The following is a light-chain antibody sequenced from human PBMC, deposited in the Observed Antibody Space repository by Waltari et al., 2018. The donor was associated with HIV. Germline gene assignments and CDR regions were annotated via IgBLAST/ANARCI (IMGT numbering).Light chain of an antibody. V-gene: IGLV3-25*03. Sequence: YELTQPPSVSVSPGQTARITCYGNALSAHLGYLYQPKVGQAPVLIIFRSRERSPQVPARFSASESGTRFTLTISGVQAEDEADYFCLSADGRGVRKFFGGGTRLTVL. CDR1: ALSAHL. J-gene: IGLJ2*01. CDR3: LSADGRGVRKF. CDR2: RSR.